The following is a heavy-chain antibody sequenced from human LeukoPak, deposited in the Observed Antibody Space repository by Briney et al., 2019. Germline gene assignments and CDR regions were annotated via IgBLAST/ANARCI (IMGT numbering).Heavy chain of an antibody. CDR2: IRYDGSNK. CDR1: GFTFSSYG. J-gene: IGHJ4*02. D-gene: IGHD1-26*01. CDR3: AKGLKGGSYFDCLFDY. V-gene: IGHV3-30*02. Sequence: PGGSLRLSCAASGFTFSSYGMHWVRQAPGKGLEWVAFIRYDGSNKYYADSVKGRFTISRDNSKNTLYLQMNSLRAEDTAVYYCAKGLKGGSYFDCLFDYWGQGTLVTVSS.